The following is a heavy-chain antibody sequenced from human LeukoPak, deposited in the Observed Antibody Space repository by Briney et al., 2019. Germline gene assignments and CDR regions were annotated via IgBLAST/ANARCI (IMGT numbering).Heavy chain of an antibody. CDR2: INHSGST. CDR3: ARGYYGDYSFDY. CDR1: GGSFSGNY. Sequence: SETLSLTCAVYGGSFSGNYWSWIRQPPGKGLEWIGEINHSGSTNYNPSLKSRVTISVDTSKNQFSLKLSSVTAADTAVYYCARGYYGDYSFDYWGQGTLVTVPS. J-gene: IGHJ4*02. D-gene: IGHD4-17*01. V-gene: IGHV4-34*01.